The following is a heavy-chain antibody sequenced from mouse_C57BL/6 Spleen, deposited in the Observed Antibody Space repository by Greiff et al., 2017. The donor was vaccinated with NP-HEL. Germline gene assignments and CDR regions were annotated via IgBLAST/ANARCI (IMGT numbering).Heavy chain of an antibody. CDR3: ARGAYYGISWFAY. V-gene: IGHV1-26*01. J-gene: IGHJ3*01. CDR2: INPNNGGT. D-gene: IGHD2-10*01. Sequence: EVQLQQSGPELVKPGASVKISCKASGYTFTDYYMNWVKQSHGKSLEWIGDINPNNGGTSYNQKFKGKATLTVDKSSSTAYMELRSLTSEDSAVYYCARGAYYGISWFAYWGQRTLVTVSA. CDR1: GYTFTDYY.